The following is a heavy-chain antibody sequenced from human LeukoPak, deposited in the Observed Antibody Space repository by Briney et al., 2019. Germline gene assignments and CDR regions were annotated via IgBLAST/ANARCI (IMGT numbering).Heavy chain of an antibody. CDR3: ARDERYFDWLAIPYYYYYGMDV. CDR1: GYTFTSYY. CDR2: INPSGGST. Sequence: GASVKVSCKASGYTFTSYYMHWVRQAPGQGLEWMGIINPSGGSTSYAQKFQGRVTTTRDTSTSTVYMELSSLRSEDTAVYYCARDERYFDWLAIPYYYYYGMDVWGQGTTVTVSS. D-gene: IGHD3-9*01. V-gene: IGHV1-46*01. J-gene: IGHJ6*02.